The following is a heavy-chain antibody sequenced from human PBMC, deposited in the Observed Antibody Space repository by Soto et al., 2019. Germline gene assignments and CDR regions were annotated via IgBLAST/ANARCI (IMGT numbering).Heavy chain of an antibody. CDR3: AHIEVSGSAFDI. J-gene: IGHJ3*02. Sequence: SGPTLVNPTETLTLTCTFSGFSFTTTEMRVGWIRQPPGKALEWLARIEWDDYKFYSTSLRTRLTISKDTSKNLVILTMTNMDPVDTATYYCAHIEVSGSAFDIWGQGTMVTVSS. D-gene: IGHD2-15*01. CDR1: GFSFTTTEMR. CDR2: IEWDDYK. V-gene: IGHV2-70*04.